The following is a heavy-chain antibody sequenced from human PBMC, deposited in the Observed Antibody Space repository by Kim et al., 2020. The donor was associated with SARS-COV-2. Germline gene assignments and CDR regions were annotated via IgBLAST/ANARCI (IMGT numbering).Heavy chain of an antibody. V-gene: IGHV3-13*04. D-gene: IGHD3-10*01. Sequence: GGSLRLSCAASGFTFSSYDMHWVRQATGKGLEWVSAIGTAGDTYYPGSVKGRFSISRENARNSLYLQMNSLRAGDTAVYYCARRGIWFGEYNWYFDLWGR. J-gene: IGHJ2*01. CDR2: IGTAGDT. CDR3: ARRGIWFGEYNWYFDL. CDR1: GFTFSSYD.